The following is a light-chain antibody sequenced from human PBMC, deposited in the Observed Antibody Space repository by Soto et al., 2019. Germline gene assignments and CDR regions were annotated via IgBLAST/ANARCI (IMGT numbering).Light chain of an antibody. V-gene: IGLV2-14*03. Sequence: LTQPASVSGSPGQSITISCTGTSSDVGAYNYVSWYQQHPGKAPKLMIYDVSNRPSGVSNRFSGSKSGNTASLTISGLQDEDEADYYCSSYTSSNTYVFGTGTKVTVL. CDR3: SSYTSSNTYV. J-gene: IGLJ1*01. CDR2: DVS. CDR1: SSDVGAYNY.